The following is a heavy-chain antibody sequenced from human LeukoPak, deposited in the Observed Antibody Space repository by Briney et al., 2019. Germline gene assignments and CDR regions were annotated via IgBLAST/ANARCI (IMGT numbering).Heavy chain of an antibody. Sequence: SCKASGFTFSSYAMHWVRQAPGKGLEWVAVISYDGSNKYYADSMKGRFTISRDNSKNTLYLQMNSLRAEDTAVYYCARDRNRVSGRRTSPFDYWGQGTLVTVSS. V-gene: IGHV3-30*04. CDR1: GFTFSSYA. CDR3: ARDRNRVSGRRTSPFDY. D-gene: IGHD1/OR15-1a*01. J-gene: IGHJ4*02. CDR2: ISYDGSNK.